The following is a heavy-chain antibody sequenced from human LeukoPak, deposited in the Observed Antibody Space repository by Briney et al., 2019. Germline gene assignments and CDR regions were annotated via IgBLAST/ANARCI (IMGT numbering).Heavy chain of an antibody. CDR2: ISAYNGNT. CDR3: ARGYSTVQQFDY. CDR1: GYTFTSYG. V-gene: IGHV1-18*01. Sequence: ASVKVSCKASGYTFTSYGISWVRQAPGQGLEWMGWISAYNGNTNYAQKLQGRVTITADESTSTAYMELSSLRSEDTAVYYCARGYSTVQQFDYWGQGTLVTVSS. J-gene: IGHJ4*02. D-gene: IGHD4-17*01.